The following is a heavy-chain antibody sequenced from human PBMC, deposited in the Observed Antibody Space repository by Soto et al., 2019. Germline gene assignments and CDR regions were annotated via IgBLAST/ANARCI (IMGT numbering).Heavy chain of an antibody. J-gene: IGHJ4*02. D-gene: IGHD6-13*01. CDR2: ISVFNGRT. CDR3: ARGRGASSWYETPHYFDF. Sequence: QVQVVQSGPEVKKPGASVKISCQTSGYSFSTYGINWVRQAPGQGLEWMGWISVFNGRTDYAEKFQGRVTMTTDTSTSTAYMELRSLRSDDTAIYYCARGRGASSWYETPHYFDFWGQGTLVTVSS. CDR1: GYSFSTYG. V-gene: IGHV1-18*01.